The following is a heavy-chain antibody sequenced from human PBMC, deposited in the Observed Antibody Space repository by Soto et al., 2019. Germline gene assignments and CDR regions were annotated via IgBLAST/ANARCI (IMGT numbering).Heavy chain of an antibody. Sequence: PGGTLNLSCSASGFTFSIYSMNWVRQAPGKGLEWFSSISSSSSYIYYADSVKGRFTISRDNAKNSLYLQMNSLRAEDTAVYYCARGIEYSSSSGAFDIWGQGTMVTVS. CDR1: GFTFSIYS. J-gene: IGHJ3*02. CDR2: ISSSSSYI. CDR3: ARGIEYSSSSGAFDI. V-gene: IGHV3-21*01. D-gene: IGHD6-6*01.